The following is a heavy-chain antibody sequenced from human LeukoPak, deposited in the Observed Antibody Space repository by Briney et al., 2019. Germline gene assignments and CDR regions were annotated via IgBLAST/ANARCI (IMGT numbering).Heavy chain of an antibody. Sequence: GGSLRLSCAASGFTFSSYEMNWVRQAPGRGLEWVSYISFSGSAIYYADSVKGRFTISRDNAKNSLYVQMNSLRAEDTAVYYCARGGYYDSSGYYYVGYFHHWGQGTLVTVSS. CDR1: GFTFSSYE. CDR3: ARGGYYDSSGYYYVGYFHH. V-gene: IGHV3-48*03. D-gene: IGHD3-22*01. CDR2: ISFSGSAI. J-gene: IGHJ1*01.